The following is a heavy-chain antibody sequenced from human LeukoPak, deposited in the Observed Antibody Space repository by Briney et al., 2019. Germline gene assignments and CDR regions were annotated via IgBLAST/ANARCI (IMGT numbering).Heavy chain of an antibody. CDR2: IYHGGTT. J-gene: IGHJ4*02. D-gene: IGHD6-13*01. CDR3: ARYVHSSSWPTFDF. V-gene: IGHV4-30-2*01. Sequence: SQTLSLTCAVSGGSISSGAYSWSWIRQPPGKGLEWIGHIYHGGTTSYHPSLKSRVTISADRSKNQFSLNLRTVTVADTAVYFCARYVHSSSWPTFDFWGQGTLVTVSS. CDR1: GGSISSGAYS.